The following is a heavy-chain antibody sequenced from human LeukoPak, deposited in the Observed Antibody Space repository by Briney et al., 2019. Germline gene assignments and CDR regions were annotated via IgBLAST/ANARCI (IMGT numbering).Heavy chain of an antibody. V-gene: IGHV4-59*01. CDR2: IIHSGGT. CDR1: GASISSST. CDR3: ARGAPGGQDYGDY. Sequence: ASGTPSLTCTVSGASISSSTWSWVPPHPGRRLEWIGYIIHSGGTNYTPSLKSRVTISVDTSKNQLSLKLSSVTAAETGVYYCARGAPGGQDYGDYWGQGTLVTVSS. J-gene: IGHJ4*02.